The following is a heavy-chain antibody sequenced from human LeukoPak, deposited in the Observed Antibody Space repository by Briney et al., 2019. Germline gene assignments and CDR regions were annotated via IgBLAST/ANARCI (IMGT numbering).Heavy chain of an antibody. CDR1: GGSFSGYY. D-gene: IGHD5-18*01. CDR2: INHSGST. V-gene: IGHV4-34*01. CDR3: ARGETGYSYVFDY. J-gene: IGHJ4*02. Sequence: SETLSLTCAVYGGSFSGYYCSWIRQPPGKGLEWIGEINHSGSTNYNPSLKSRVTISVDTSKDQFSLKLSSVTAADTAVYYCARGETGYSYVFDYWGQGTLVTVSS.